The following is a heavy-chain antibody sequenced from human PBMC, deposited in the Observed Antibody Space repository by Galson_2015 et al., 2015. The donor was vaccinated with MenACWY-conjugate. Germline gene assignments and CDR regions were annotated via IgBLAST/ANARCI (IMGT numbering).Heavy chain of an antibody. Sequence: SVKVSCKASGYTFTYRYLHWVRQAPGQALEWMGWITPFNGNTNYAQKFQDRVTITRDRSMSTAYMELSSLRSEDTAMYYCASTPGPYCSGGSCYSLDIWGQGTMVTVSS. CDR3: ASTPGPYCSGGSCYSLDI. D-gene: IGHD2-15*01. CDR1: GYTFTYRY. CDR2: ITPFNGNT. J-gene: IGHJ3*02. V-gene: IGHV1-45*02.